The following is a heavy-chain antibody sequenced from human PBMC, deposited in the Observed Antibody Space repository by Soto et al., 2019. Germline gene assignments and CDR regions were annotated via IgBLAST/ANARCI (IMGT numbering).Heavy chain of an antibody. D-gene: IGHD3-22*01. V-gene: IGHV4-31*03. J-gene: IGHJ3*02. CDR2: IYYSGST. CDR1: GGSISSGGYY. Sequence: PSETLSLTCTVSGGSISSGGYYWSWIRQHPGKGLEWIGYIYYSGSTYYNPSLKSRVTISVDTSKNQFSLKLSSVTAADTAVYYCARDMTYYYDSSGYFDAFDIWGQGTMVTVSS. CDR3: ARDMTYYYDSSGYFDAFDI.